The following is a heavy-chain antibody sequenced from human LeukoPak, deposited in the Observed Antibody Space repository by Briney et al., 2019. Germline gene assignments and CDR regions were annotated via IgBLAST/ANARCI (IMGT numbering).Heavy chain of an antibody. CDR1: GFTFSSYA. J-gene: IGHJ4*02. CDR3: ARDEGYCSSTSCYGSDY. CDR2: ISSSGGST. Sequence: GGSLRLSCAASGFTFSSYAMHWVRQAPGKGLEYVSAISSSGGSTYYANSVKGRFTISRDNSKNTLYLQMGSLRAEDMAVYYCARDEGYCSSTSCYGSDYWGQGTLVTVSS. V-gene: IGHV3-64*01. D-gene: IGHD2-2*01.